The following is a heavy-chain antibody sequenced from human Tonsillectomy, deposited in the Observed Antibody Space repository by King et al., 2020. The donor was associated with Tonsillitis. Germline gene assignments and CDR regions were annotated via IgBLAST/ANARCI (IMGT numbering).Heavy chain of an antibody. D-gene: IGHD3-22*01. J-gene: IGHJ3*02. V-gene: IGHV3-11*01. Sequence: VQLVESGGGLVKPGGSLRLSFAASGFTFSDSYMSWIRPAPGKGLGWVSYIISSGSTLYYADSVKGRLTISRDNAKNSLNLQMNSLRAEDTAVYYCARERITMIVVVNDAFDIWGQGTMVTVSS. CDR1: GFTFSDSY. CDR3: ARERITMIVVVNDAFDI. CDR2: IISSGSTL.